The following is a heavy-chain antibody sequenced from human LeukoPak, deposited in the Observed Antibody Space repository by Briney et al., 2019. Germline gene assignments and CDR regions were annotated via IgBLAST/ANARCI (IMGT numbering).Heavy chain of an antibody. D-gene: IGHD3-22*01. Sequence: PSETLSLTCTVSGGSIRTNYWSWIRQPPGKGLEWIGFIYYTGSTNHNPSLKSRVTISVDTSKNQFSLKLTSVTAADTAVYYCARDSSGYYRIDYWGQGTLVTVSS. V-gene: IGHV4-59*08. CDR1: GGSIRTNY. CDR3: ARDSSGYYRIDY. CDR2: IYYTGST. J-gene: IGHJ4*02.